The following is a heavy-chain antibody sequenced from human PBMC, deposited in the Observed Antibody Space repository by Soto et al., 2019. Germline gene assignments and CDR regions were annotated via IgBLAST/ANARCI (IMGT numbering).Heavy chain of an antibody. CDR3: ARRITKIVVVFDY. J-gene: IGHJ4*02. CDR2: IDHSGST. D-gene: IGHD3-22*01. CDR1: GGSFSGYY. V-gene: IGHV4-34*01. Sequence: PSETLSLTCAVSGGSFSGYYWSWIRQPPGKGLEWIGEIDHSGSTSYNPSLKSRVSMSGDTSKNQFSLNLNSVTAADTAVYFCARRITKIVVVFDYWAQGTLVTVSS.